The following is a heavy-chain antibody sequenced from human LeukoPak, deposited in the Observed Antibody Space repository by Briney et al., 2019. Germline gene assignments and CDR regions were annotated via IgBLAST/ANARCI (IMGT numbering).Heavy chain of an antibody. Sequence: ASVKVSCKAAGYTFTSYYMHWVRQAPGQGLEWMGIINPSGGSTSYAQKFQGRVTMTRDTSTSTVYMELSSLRSEDTAVYYCARVNRSTNWFDPWGQGTLVTVSS. V-gene: IGHV1-46*01. CDR2: INPSGGST. CDR3: ARVNRSTNWFDP. D-gene: IGHD1-26*01. CDR1: GYTFTSYY. J-gene: IGHJ5*02.